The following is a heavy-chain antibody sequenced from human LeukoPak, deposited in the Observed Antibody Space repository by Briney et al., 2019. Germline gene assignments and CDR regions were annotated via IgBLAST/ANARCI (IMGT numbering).Heavy chain of an antibody. CDR2: ISAYNGDT. CDR1: GYTFTSYG. V-gene: IGHV1-18*01. CDR3: GRLADKKLQRFLDY. D-gene: IGHD2-15*01. J-gene: IGHJ4*02. Sequence: ASVKVSCKASGYTFTSYGISWVRQAPGQGLEWKGWISAYNGDTNYAQNVQGRLTMTTDTSTGTAYMELRSLRSDDTAVYYCGRLADKKLQRFLDYWGQGTLVTVSS.